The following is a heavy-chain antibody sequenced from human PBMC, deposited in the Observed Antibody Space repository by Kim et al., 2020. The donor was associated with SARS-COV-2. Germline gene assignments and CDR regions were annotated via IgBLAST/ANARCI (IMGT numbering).Heavy chain of an antibody. CDR3: ARVRVAAHDAFDI. Sequence: YADSVKSRFTISRDNAKNSLYLQMNSLRAEDTAVYYCARVRVAAHDAFDIWGQGTMVTVSS. J-gene: IGHJ3*02. V-gene: IGHV3-11*06. D-gene: IGHD6-19*01.